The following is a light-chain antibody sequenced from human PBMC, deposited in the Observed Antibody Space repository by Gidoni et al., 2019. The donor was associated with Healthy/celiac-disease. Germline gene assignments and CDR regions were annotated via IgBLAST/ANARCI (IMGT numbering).Light chain of an antibody. Sequence: LTPSPATLSFSPGERATLTSRPSQSVSSYLTWYQQKPGQAPRLLIYDASTRATGIPARFSGSGSGTEFTLTISSLESEDFAVYYCQQCSNWPRTFGQGTKLEIK. CDR2: DAS. CDR1: QSVSSY. J-gene: IGKJ2*01. CDR3: QQCSNWPRT. V-gene: IGKV3-11*01.